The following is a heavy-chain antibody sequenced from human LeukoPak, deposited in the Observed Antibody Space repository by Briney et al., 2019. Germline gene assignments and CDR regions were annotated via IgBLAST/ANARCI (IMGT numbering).Heavy chain of an antibody. V-gene: IGHV3-30*04. J-gene: IGHJ4*02. D-gene: IGHD3-16*02. CDR2: ISYDGSNE. CDR1: GFTFSSYV. CDR3: ARRGITFGGVIVT. Sequence: PGGSLRLSCAASGFTFSSYVMHWVRQAPGKGLEWVAIISYDGSNEYYADSVKGRFTISRDNSKNTLYLQMNSLRAADTAVYYCARRGITFGGVIVTGGQGTLVTVSS.